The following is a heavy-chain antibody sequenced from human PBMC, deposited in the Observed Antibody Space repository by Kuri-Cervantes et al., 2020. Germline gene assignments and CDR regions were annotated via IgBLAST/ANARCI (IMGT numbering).Heavy chain of an antibody. CDR1: GFTFSSYS. D-gene: IGHD2-2*01. CDR2: ISSSSTI. Sequence: GGSLRLSCAASGFTFSSYSMNWVRQAPGKGLEWVSYISSSSTIYYADSVKGRFTISRDNSKNTLYLQMNSLRAGDTAVYYCARDRRSSPGGMDVWGQGTTVTVSS. V-gene: IGHV3-48*01. CDR3: ARDRRSSPGGMDV. J-gene: IGHJ6*02.